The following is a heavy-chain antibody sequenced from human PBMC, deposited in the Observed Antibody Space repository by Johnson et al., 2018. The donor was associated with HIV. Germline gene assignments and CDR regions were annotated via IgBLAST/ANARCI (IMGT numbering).Heavy chain of an antibody. V-gene: IGHV3-13*01. Sequence: VQLVESGGGVVQPGRSLRLSCAASGFTFSNYAIHWVRHATGNGLEWVSAIGTAGDTYYPGSVKGRFTISRENAKNSLYLQMNSLRAGDTAVYYCARETVTSGAFDIWGQGTMVTVSS. CDR2: IGTAGDT. CDR1: GFTFSNYA. CDR3: ARETVTSGAFDI. J-gene: IGHJ3*02. D-gene: IGHD4-11*01.